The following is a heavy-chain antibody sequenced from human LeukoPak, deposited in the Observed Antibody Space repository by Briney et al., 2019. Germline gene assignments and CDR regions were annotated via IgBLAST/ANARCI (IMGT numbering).Heavy chain of an antibody. Sequence: SETLSLTCTVSGGSISRDYWSGIRQPPGKGLEWIGYIFHTGSSNYNASLRSRATISVDTSKNLFSLRLSAVTAADTAVYYCARDGGHAFDVWGQGTMVTVSS. CDR2: IFHTGSS. J-gene: IGHJ3*01. CDR1: GGSISRDY. CDR3: ARDGGHAFDV. D-gene: IGHD2-15*01. V-gene: IGHV4-59*01.